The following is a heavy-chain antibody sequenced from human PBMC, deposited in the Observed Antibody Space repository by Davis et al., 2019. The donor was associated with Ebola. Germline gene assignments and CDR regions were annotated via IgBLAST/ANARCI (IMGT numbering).Heavy chain of an antibody. CDR2: TWYDGSRQ. CDR3: ARDTWYSGDDNGGD. J-gene: IGHJ4*02. CDR1: GFIFSTYG. Sequence: AGSLRLSCAASGFIFSTYGMHWVRQAPAKGLEWVALTWYDGSRQYYADSVKGRFTVSRDNSRNILYLQMNSLRAEDTAVYYCARDTWYSGDDNGGDWGQGTLVTVSS. D-gene: IGHD1-26*01. V-gene: IGHV3-33*01.